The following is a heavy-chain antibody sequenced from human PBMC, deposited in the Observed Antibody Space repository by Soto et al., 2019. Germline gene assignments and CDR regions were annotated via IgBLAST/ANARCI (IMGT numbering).Heavy chain of an antibody. D-gene: IGHD4-17*01. CDR2: IYYSGST. V-gene: IGHV4-59*01. Sequence: PSETLSLTCTVSGASISGYYWSWIRQPPGEGLEWIGYIYYSGSTSYNPSLKSRVTISLDMSKNQFSLKLSSVTAADTAVYYCARVETTGTNGGGCFNGMDVWGQGTTVTVS. J-gene: IGHJ6*02. CDR3: ARVETTGTNGGGCFNGMDV. CDR1: GASISGYY.